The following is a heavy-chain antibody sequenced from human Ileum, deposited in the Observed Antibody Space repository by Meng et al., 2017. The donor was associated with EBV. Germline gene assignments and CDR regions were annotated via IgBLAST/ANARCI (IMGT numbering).Heavy chain of an antibody. CDR2: INGDGSGS. J-gene: IGHJ4*02. CDR3: VRDGDNWNFDY. CDR1: GFTFSSYW. D-gene: IGHD1-20*01. Sequence: GQVVGSGGGLVQPGGSLRLSCAGAGFTFSSYWMHWVRQAPGKGLLWVSRINGDGSGSNYADSVKGRFTISRDNAKNTLSLQMNSLRAEDTAVYYCVRDGDNWNFDYWGQGTLVTVSS. V-gene: IGHV3-74*01.